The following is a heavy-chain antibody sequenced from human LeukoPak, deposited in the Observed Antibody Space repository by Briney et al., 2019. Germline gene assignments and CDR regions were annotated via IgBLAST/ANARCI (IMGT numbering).Heavy chain of an antibody. CDR2: INPSGGST. J-gene: IGHJ4*02. D-gene: IGHD4-23*01. Sequence: GASVKVSCKASGYTFTSYYMHWVRQAPGQGLEWMGIINPSGGSTSYAQKFQGRVTMTRDTSTSTVYMELSSLRSEDTAVYYCARGPGTVVTQSDFDYWGQGTLVTVSS. CDR1: GYTFTSYY. CDR3: ARGPGTVVTQSDFDY. V-gene: IGHV1-46*01.